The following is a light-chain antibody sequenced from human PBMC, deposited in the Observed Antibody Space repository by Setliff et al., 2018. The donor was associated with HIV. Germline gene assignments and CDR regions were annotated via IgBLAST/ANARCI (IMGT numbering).Light chain of an antibody. CDR2: DIS. V-gene: IGLV3-21*03. CDR3: QVWDSSSDQPV. Sequence: SYELTQPPSVSVAPGKTARITCGGNNIGSKSVHWYQQKPGQAPVLVVYDISDRPSGIPERFSGSKSGNTATLTISRVEAGDEADYYCQVWDSSSDQPVFGTGTKVTVL. J-gene: IGLJ1*01. CDR1: NIGSKS.